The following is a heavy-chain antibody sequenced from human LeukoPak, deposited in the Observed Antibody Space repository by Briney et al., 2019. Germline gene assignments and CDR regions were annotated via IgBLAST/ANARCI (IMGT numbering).Heavy chain of an antibody. Sequence: PETLSLTCTVSGGXITSYYCSWIRQPPGKGREWLGNIYYSGSTNYNPSLKSRVTISVDTSKNQFSLKLSSVTAADTAVYYCAGIPYSYGPLEAGYWGQGTLVTVSS. CDR1: GGXITSYY. J-gene: IGHJ4*02. CDR3: AGIPYSYGPLEAGY. V-gene: IGHV4-59*01. CDR2: IYYSGST. D-gene: IGHD5-18*01.